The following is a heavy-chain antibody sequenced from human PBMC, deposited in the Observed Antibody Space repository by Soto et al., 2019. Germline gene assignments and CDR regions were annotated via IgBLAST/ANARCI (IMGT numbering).Heavy chain of an antibody. J-gene: IGHJ4*02. D-gene: IGHD2-15*01. CDR1: GFTFADAW. V-gene: IGHV3-15*07. CDR3: ASPVGWAPGPGGY. CDR2: ITTKNEGEKT. Sequence: PGGSLRLSSATAGFTFADAWLNRIRQSPGMGLESVVRITTKNEGEKTDHAAALKGRCPSTRDDAERTGFLEMASLKSDDTAVYYCASPVGWAPGPGGYWGQGA.